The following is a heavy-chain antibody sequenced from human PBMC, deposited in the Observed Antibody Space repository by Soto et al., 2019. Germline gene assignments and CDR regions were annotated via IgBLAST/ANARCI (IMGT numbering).Heavy chain of an antibody. D-gene: IGHD3-3*01. V-gene: IGHV4-4*07. J-gene: IGHJ6*02. CDR3: ARDMRVFGGMDV. CDR2: TYITGDS. CDR1: GGSITSYY. Sequence: SETLSLTCTVSGGSITSYYWSWIRQPAGKGLEWIGRTYITGDSNYSPSLKIRVTMSLDTSKDQFSLKLSSVTAADTAVYYCARDMRVFGGMDVWGRGTTVT.